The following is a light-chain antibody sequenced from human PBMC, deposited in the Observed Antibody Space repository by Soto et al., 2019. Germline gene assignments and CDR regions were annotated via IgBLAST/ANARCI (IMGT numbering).Light chain of an antibody. CDR3: SSYTSSSTLV. Sequence: QSVLTQPASVSGSPGQSITISCTGTSSDVGGYNYVSWYQQHPGKAPKLMIYEVSNRPSGVSNRFSGYKSSNTASLTISGLQDDDEADYYCSSYTSSSTLVFGTGTKLTVL. J-gene: IGLJ1*01. CDR1: SSDVGGYNY. CDR2: EVS. V-gene: IGLV2-14*01.